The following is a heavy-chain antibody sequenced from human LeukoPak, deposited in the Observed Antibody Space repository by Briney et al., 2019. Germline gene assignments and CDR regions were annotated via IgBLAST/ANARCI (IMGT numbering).Heavy chain of an antibody. CDR3: ARDNPLLTAAPNWFDP. Sequence: PSETLSLTCTVSGGSISSGFYYWAWIRQPPGKGLEWIGSIYYSGRTYYNPSLKSRVTISVDTSKNQFSLKLSSVTAADTAVYYCARDNPLLTAAPNWFDPWGQGTLVTVSS. J-gene: IGHJ5*02. CDR2: IYYSGRT. D-gene: IGHD3-10*01. V-gene: IGHV4-39*07. CDR1: GGSISSGFYY.